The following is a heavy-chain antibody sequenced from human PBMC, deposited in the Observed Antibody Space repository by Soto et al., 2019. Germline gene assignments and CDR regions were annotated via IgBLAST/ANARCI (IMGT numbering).Heavy chain of an antibody. CDR3: ARDAGPLNY. V-gene: IGHV3-23*01. CDR2: ITGSGAGT. CDR1: GFTFISYG. D-gene: IGHD3-10*01. Sequence: EVQLLESGGGLVQPGGSLRLSCAASGFTFISYGMTWVRQAPGKGLEYVSSITGSGAGTYYAESVKGRFTISRDNSNNTLHLQMNSLRAEDTAIYYCARDAGPLNYWGQGTLVTVSS. J-gene: IGHJ4*02.